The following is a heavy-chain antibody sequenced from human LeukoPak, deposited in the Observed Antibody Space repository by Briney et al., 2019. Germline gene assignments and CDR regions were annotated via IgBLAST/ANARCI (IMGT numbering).Heavy chain of an antibody. V-gene: IGHV3-66*01. CDR2: IYSGGST. Sequence: GGSLRLSCAASGFTVSSNYMSWVRQAPGKGLEWVSVIYSGGSTYYADSVKGRFTISRDNSKNTLYLQMNSLRAEDTAVYYCARADESSGRYWYFDLWAVAPWSLSPQ. J-gene: IGHJ2*01. CDR1: GFTVSSNY. CDR3: ARADESSGRYWYFDL. D-gene: IGHD6-19*01.